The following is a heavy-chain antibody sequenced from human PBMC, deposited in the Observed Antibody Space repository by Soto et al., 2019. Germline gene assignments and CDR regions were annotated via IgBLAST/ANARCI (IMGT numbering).Heavy chain of an antibody. Sequence: EVQLVESGGGLVQPGGSLRLSCAASGFTFRSYWMHWVRQAPGEGLVWVSRINSDGSNTTYADSVKGRFTISRDNAKNTLYLQMNSLKAEDTAVYYCASRIVPAAIPSYYYYMDVWGKGTPVTVSS. J-gene: IGHJ6*03. CDR2: INSDGSNT. D-gene: IGHD2-2*01. V-gene: IGHV3-74*01. CDR3: ASRIVPAAIPSYYYYMDV. CDR1: GFTFRSYW.